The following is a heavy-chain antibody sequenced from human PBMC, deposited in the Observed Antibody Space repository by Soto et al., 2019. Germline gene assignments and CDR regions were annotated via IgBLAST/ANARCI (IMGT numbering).Heavy chain of an antibody. V-gene: IGHV4-59*01. D-gene: IGHD3-16*01. CDR3: ASGGNWFDS. Sequence: SGTLSLTCNVSGGSISNYYWTWVRQSPEKGLEWIGYMYYNGNINYNPSLKSRVTISIDTSKNQFSLTLKSVTAADTAVYYCASGGNWFDSWGQGVLVTVSS. CDR1: GGSISNYY. J-gene: IGHJ5*01. CDR2: MYYNGNI.